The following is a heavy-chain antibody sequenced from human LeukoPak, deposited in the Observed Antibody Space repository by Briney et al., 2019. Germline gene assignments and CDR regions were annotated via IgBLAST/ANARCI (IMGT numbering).Heavy chain of an antibody. Sequence: PGGSLRLSCAASGYTFSSYWMHWVRQAPGKGLVWVSRINSDGSSTSYADSVKGRFTISRDNAKNTLFLQMNSLRAEDTAVYYCATAGYYRFDYWGQGTLVTVSS. J-gene: IGHJ4*02. D-gene: IGHD3-10*01. CDR3: ATAGYYRFDY. CDR2: INSDGSST. CDR1: GYTFSSYW. V-gene: IGHV3-74*01.